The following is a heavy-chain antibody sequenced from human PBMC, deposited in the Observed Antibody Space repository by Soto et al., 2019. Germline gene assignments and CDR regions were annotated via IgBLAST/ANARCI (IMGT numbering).Heavy chain of an antibody. V-gene: IGHV3-30*18. CDR3: AKAKTDYGMDV. CDR2: ISYDGSNK. J-gene: IGHJ6*02. Sequence: QVQLVESGGGVVQPGRSLRLSCAASGFTFSRYGMHWVRQAPGKGLEWVAVISYDGSNKYYADSVKGRFTISRDNSKNTLYLQMNSLRAEDTAVYYCAKAKTDYGMDVWGQGTTVTVSS. CDR1: GFTFSRYG.